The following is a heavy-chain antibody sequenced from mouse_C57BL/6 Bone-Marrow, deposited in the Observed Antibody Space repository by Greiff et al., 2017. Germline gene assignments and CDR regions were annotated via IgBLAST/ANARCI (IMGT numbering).Heavy chain of an antibody. J-gene: IGHJ4*01. Sequence: VQLQQSGAELARPGASVKLSCKASGYTFTSYGIRWVKQRTGQGLEWIGDIYPRSGNTYYNEKFKGKATLTADKASSTAYMELRSLTSEDSAVYVCARGYYGSSPFYYAMDYWGQGTSVTVSS. CDR3: ARGYYGSSPFYYAMDY. CDR2: IYPRSGNT. V-gene: IGHV1-81*01. D-gene: IGHD1-1*01. CDR1: GYTFTSYG.